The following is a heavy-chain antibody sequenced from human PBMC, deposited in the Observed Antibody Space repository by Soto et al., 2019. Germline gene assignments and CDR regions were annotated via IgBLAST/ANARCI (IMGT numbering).Heavy chain of an antibody. Sequence: PSETLSPTCAVSGGSISSGGYSWSWIRQPPGKGLEWIGYIYHSGSTYYNPSLKSRVTISVDRSKNQFSLKLSSVTAADTAVYYCAREGYYDSSGYYGMDVWGQGTTVTVSS. CDR3: AREGYYDSSGYYGMDV. V-gene: IGHV4-30-2*01. CDR2: IYHSGST. D-gene: IGHD3-22*01. J-gene: IGHJ6*02. CDR1: GGSISSGGYS.